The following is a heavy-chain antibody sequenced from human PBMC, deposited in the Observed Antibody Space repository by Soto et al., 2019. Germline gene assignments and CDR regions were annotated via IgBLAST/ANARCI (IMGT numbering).Heavy chain of an antibody. CDR2: ISYDGSNK. J-gene: IGHJ4*02. D-gene: IGHD3-22*01. V-gene: IGHV3-30*03. CDR3: AIDSSGYDDY. Sequence: QVQLVESGGGVVQPGRSLRLSCAASGFTFSSYGIHWVRQAPGKGLEWVAVISYDGSNKYYADSVRGRFTISRDNSKDTLYLQMNSLRAEDTAVYYCAIDSSGYDDYWGQGTLVTVSS. CDR1: GFTFSSYG.